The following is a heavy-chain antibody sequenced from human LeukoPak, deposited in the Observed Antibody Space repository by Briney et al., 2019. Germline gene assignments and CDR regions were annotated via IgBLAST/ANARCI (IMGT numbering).Heavy chain of an antibody. V-gene: IGHV5-51*01. J-gene: IGHJ5*02. D-gene: IGHD2-2*01. CDR2: IYPGDSDT. Sequence: GESLKISCKGSGYSFTSYWIGWVRQMPGKGLEWMGIIYPGDSDTRYSPSFQGQVTISADKSISTAYLQWSSLKASDTAMYYCARGGDCSSTSCYPNWFDPWGQGTLVTVSS. CDR1: GYSFTSYW. CDR3: ARGGDCSSTSCYPNWFDP.